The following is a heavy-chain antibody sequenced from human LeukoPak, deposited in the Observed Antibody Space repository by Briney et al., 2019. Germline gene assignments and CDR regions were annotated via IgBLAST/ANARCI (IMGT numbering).Heavy chain of an antibody. Sequence: GGSLRLSCAAFGFTFDDYAMHWVRQAPGKGLEWVSGISWNSGSIGYADSVKGRFTISRDNAKNSLYLQMNSLRAEDTALYYCARDLGFKNDYWGQGTLVTVSS. CDR3: ARDLGFKNDY. V-gene: IGHV3-9*01. D-gene: IGHD3-16*01. CDR2: ISWNSGSI. CDR1: GFTFDDYA. J-gene: IGHJ4*02.